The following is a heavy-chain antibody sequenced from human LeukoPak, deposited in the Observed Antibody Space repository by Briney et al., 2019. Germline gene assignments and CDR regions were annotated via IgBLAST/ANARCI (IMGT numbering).Heavy chain of an antibody. D-gene: IGHD1-26*01. Sequence: GGSLRLSCAASGFTFSSYGMHWVRQAPGKGLEWVAVIWYDGSNKYYADSVKGRFTISRDNSKNTLYLQMNSLRAEDTAVYYCARGKWELHAFDIWGQGTTVTVSS. V-gene: IGHV3-33*01. CDR1: GFTFSSYG. J-gene: IGHJ3*02. CDR2: IWYDGSNK. CDR3: ARGKWELHAFDI.